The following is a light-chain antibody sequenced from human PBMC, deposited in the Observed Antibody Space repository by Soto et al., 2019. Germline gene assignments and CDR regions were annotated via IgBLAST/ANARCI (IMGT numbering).Light chain of an antibody. J-gene: IGKJ1*01. Sequence: VLTQSPATLSLSPGDRATLSCRANQRAYRQYLSWYQQRPGQPPRLLIYSVSMRADGIPDRFSGSGSGSEFTLTIIRLEPEDFAVYYCQDFDSPQWTFGQGTK. CDR3: QDFDSPQWT. V-gene: IGKV3-20*01. CDR1: QRAYRQY. CDR2: SVS.